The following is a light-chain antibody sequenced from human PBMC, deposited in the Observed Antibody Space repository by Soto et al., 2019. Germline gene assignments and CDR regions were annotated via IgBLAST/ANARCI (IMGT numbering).Light chain of an antibody. Sequence: EVVLTQSPGTLSLSPGERATLSYRASQSVTGSYLSWYQHKPGQVPRLVIYGASSRATGIPDRFSGSGSGTDFNLNISRLEPEDLAVYYCQQYGNSPYTFGQGTKLEI. CDR2: GAS. J-gene: IGKJ2*01. CDR3: QQYGNSPYT. V-gene: IGKV3-20*01. CDR1: QSVTGSY.